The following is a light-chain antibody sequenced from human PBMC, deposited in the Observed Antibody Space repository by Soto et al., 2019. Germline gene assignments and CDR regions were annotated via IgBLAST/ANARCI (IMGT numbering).Light chain of an antibody. CDR1: SSDVGAYDY. CDR3: NSQTTSGIRV. V-gene: IGLV2-14*01. CDR2: DVS. Sequence: QSVLTQPASVSGSPGQSITISCTGTSSDVGAYDYVSWYQQYPGKAPKLILYDVSNRPSGVSNRFSGSKSAYTASLTISGLQAEDEADYYCNSQTTSGIRVFGTGTKVTVL. J-gene: IGLJ1*01.